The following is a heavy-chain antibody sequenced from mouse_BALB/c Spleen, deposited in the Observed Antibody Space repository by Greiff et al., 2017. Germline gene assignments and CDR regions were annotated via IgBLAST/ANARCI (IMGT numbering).Heavy chain of an antibody. D-gene: IGHD1-1*01. J-gene: IGHJ1*01. CDR2: INPYHAGT. V-gene: IGHV1-14*01. CDR3: ARGGTTVGYCYFDV. CDR1: GYTFTSYV. Sequence: VQLQQSGPELVKPGASVKMSCKASGYTFTSYVMNWVQQKPGQGLEWIGYINPYHAGTKYNEKFKGKATLTSDTSSSTAYMERSSLTSEDSAVYYCARGGTTVGYCYFDVWGAGTTVTVSS.